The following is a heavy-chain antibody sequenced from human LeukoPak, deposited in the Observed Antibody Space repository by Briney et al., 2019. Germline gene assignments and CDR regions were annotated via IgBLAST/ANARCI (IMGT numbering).Heavy chain of an antibody. D-gene: IGHD3-22*01. CDR2: INPSGGST. CDR3: ARGGYYDSSGSFDP. J-gene: IGHJ5*02. V-gene: IGHV1-46*01. Sequence: ASVKVSCKASGYTFARYYIHWVRHAPGQGLEWMGIINPSGGSTRYAQKFQGRVTMTRDTSTSTVYMELSSLRSDDTAVYYCARGGYYDSSGSFDPWGQGTLVTVSS. CDR1: GYTFARYY.